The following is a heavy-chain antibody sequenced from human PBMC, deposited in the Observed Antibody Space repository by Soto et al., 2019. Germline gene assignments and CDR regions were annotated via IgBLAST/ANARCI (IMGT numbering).Heavy chain of an antibody. J-gene: IGHJ5*02. CDR3: ASGQLLFPFDP. D-gene: IGHD2-2*01. Sequence: GSLRLSCVVSGFTFNNFGMHWVRPAPGKGLEWVAVISKDGTNTAYSDSVKGRLAISRDNSKNTVYLQIASLTSEDTGFYYCASGQLLFPFDPWGQGSLVTVSS. CDR1: GFTFNNFG. V-gene: IGHV3-30*03. CDR2: ISKDGTNT.